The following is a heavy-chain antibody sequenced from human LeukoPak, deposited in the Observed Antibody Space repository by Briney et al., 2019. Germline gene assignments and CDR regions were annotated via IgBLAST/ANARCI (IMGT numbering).Heavy chain of an antibody. D-gene: IGHD1-1*01. CDR2: INPNSGAT. CDR1: GYTFTGYY. J-gene: IGHJ4*02. Sequence: ASVKVSCKSSGYTFTGYYMRWVRQAPGQGLEWMGWINPNSGATLYAQEFQGRVTMTRDTSINTAYMELSSLRSDDTAVYYCTRAKRVIFDYWGQGTLVTVSS. V-gene: IGHV1-2*02. CDR3: TRAKRVIFDY.